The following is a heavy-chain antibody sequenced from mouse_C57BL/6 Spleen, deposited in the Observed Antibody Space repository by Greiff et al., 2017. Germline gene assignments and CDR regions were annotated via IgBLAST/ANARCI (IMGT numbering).Heavy chain of an antibody. CDR2: ISSGGDYI. J-gene: IGHJ1*03. Sequence: EVKLVESGEGLVRPGGSLKLSCAASGFTFSSYAMSWVRQTPEKRLEWVAYISSGGDYIYYADTVKGRFTFCRDNAKNTLYLQMSSLKSEDTAVYYCTRYIYYDYDGYFDVWGTGTTVTVSS. CDR1: GFTFSSYA. D-gene: IGHD2-4*01. CDR3: TRYIYYDYDGYFDV. V-gene: IGHV5-9-1*02.